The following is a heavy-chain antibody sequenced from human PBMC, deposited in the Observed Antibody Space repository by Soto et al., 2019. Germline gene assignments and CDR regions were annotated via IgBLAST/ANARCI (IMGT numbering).Heavy chain of an antibody. J-gene: IGHJ6*02. Sequence: GESLKISCKGSGYSFTSYWISWVRQMPGKGLEWMGRIDPSDSYTNYSPSFQGHVTISADKSISTAYLQWSSLKASDTAMYYCARQMDGAIYYYYGIDVWGQGTTVTVSS. D-gene: IGHD2-2*02. V-gene: IGHV5-10-1*01. CDR1: GYSFTSYW. CDR2: IDPSDSYT. CDR3: ARQMDGAIYYYYGIDV.